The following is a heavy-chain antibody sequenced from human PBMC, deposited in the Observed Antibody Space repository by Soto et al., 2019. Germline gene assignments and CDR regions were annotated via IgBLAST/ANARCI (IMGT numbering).Heavy chain of an antibody. Sequence: GGSLRLSCEASGFTFSSYGMHWVRQAPGKGLEWVAVISYDGNNKYYADSVKGRFTISRDNSKNTMYLQMNSLRPEDTAVYYCAREMIPMIMGGMYAMDVWGQGTTVTVSS. V-gene: IGHV3-30*03. CDR3: AREMIPMIMGGMYAMDV. CDR2: ISYDGNNK. CDR1: GFTFSSYG. J-gene: IGHJ6*02. D-gene: IGHD3-22*01.